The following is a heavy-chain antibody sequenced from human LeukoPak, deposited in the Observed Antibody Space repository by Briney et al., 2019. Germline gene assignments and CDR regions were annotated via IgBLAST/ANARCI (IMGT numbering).Heavy chain of an antibody. D-gene: IGHD4-23*01. CDR1: GFTFSSNY. CDR2: IYSGGST. V-gene: IGHV3-53*01. CDR3: ARGMTTVAVFDY. Sequence: PGGSLRLSCAASGFTFSSNYMSWVRQAPGKGLEWVSVIYSGGSTYYADSVKGRFTISRDNSKNTLYLQMNSLRAEDTAVYYCARGMTTVAVFDYWGQGTLVTVSS. J-gene: IGHJ4*02.